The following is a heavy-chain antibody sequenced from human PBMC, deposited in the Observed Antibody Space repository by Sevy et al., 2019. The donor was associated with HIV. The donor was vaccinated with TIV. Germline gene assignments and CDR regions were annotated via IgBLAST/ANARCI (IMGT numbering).Heavy chain of an antibody. V-gene: IGHV6-1*01. D-gene: IGHD2-21*01. CDR3: ARVSNITQVVIGRATYYYYYGMDV. J-gene: IGHJ6*02. Sequence: SQTLSLTCAISGDSVSSNSAAWNWIRQSPSRGLEWLGRTYYRSKWYNDYAVSVKSRITINPDTSKNQFSLQLNSVTPEETAVYYFARVSNITQVVIGRATYYYYYGMDVWGQGTTVTVSS. CDR1: GDSVSSNSAA. CDR2: TYYRSKWYN.